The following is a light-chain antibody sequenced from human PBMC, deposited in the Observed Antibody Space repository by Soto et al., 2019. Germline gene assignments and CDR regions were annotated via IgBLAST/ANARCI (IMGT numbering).Light chain of an antibody. CDR3: QAWGSSTYV. V-gene: IGLV3-1*01. CDR2: QDS. J-gene: IGLJ1*01. CDR1: KLGDKY. Sequence: SYELTQPPSVSVSPGQTASITCSGDKLGDKYACWYQQKPRQSPVLVIYQDSKRPSGIPERFSGSNSGNTATLTISGTQAMEEADYYCQAWGSSTYVFGTGTQVTVL.